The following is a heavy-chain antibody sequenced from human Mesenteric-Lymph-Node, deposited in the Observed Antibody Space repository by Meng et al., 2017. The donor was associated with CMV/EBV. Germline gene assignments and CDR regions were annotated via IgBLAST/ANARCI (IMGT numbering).Heavy chain of an antibody. CDR3: AKEPRSYGTPFYYYYGMDV. Sequence: GESLKISCAASGFTFSSYAMSWVRQAPGKGLEWVSAISGSGGSTYYADSVKGRFTISRDNSKNTLYLQMNSLRAEDTAVYYCAKEPRSYGTPFYYYYGMDVWGQGTLVTVSS. CDR1: GFTFSSYA. V-gene: IGHV3-23*01. J-gene: IGHJ6*02. D-gene: IGHD4-17*01. CDR2: ISGSGGST.